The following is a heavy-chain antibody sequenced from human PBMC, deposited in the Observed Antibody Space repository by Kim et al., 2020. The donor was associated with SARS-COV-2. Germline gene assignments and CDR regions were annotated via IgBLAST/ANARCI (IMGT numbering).Heavy chain of an antibody. Sequence: QGRVTISVDKSISTAYLQWSSLKASDTAMYYCARFFLPPTGMEEGGFDIWGQGTMVTVSS. D-gene: IGHD2-8*02. V-gene: IGHV5-10-1*01. J-gene: IGHJ3*02. CDR3: ARFFLPPTGMEEGGFDI.